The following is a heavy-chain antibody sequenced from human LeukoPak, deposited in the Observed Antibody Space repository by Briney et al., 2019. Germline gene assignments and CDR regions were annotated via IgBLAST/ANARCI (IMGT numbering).Heavy chain of an antibody. J-gene: IGHJ4*02. V-gene: IGHV3-21*01. Sequence: GGSLSLSCAASGCTFSSYSMNWVRQPPGKGLEWVSSISSSSSYIYYADSLKGRFTISRDNAKDSLYLHMNSLRAEDTAVYYWERGIGSYSYYWGKGTLVTVSS. CDR3: ERGIGSYSYY. D-gene: IGHD1-26*01. CDR2: ISSSSSYI. CDR1: GCTFSSYS.